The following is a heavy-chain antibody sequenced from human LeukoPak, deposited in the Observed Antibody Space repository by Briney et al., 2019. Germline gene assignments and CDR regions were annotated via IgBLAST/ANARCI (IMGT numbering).Heavy chain of an antibody. CDR3: ARVGSWYYFDY. D-gene: IGHD2-15*01. CDR2: IKQDGSEK. J-gene: IGHJ4*02. V-gene: IGHV3-7*01. Sequence: GGSLRLSCAASGFTFSNAWMSWVRQAPGKGLEWVANIKQDGSEKYYVDSVKGRFTISRDNAKNSLYLQMNSLRAEDTAVYYCARVGSWYYFDYWGQGTLVTVSS. CDR1: GFTFSNAW.